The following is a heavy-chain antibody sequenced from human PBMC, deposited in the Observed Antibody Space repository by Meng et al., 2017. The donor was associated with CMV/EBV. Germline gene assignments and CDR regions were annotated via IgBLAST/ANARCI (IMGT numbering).Heavy chain of an antibody. CDR1: TFRSYA. Sequence: TFRSYAISCVRQAPGQGLEWIGGIIPIFGTANYAQKFQGRVTITTDESTSTAYMELSSLRSEDTAVYYCARSLRYCSSTSCYTPVGYWGQGTLVTVSS. CDR3: ARSLRYCSSTSCYTPVGY. D-gene: IGHD2-2*02. CDR2: IIPIFGTA. V-gene: IGHV1-69*05. J-gene: IGHJ4*02.